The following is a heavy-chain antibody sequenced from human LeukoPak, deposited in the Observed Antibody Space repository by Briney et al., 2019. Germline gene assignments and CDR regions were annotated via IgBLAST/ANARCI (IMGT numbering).Heavy chain of an antibody. V-gene: IGHV5-51*01. J-gene: IGHJ3*02. CDR2: IYPGDSDT. CDR1: GYSFTNYW. CDR3: ARRGVGDGYRDAFDI. Sequence: GESLKISCKGSGYSFTNYWSAWVRQMPGKGLEWMGIIYPGDSDTKYGPSFQGLVTISADKSRNTAYLQWSSLKASDTAMYYCARRGVGDGYRDAFDIWGQGTMVTVSS. D-gene: IGHD5-24*01.